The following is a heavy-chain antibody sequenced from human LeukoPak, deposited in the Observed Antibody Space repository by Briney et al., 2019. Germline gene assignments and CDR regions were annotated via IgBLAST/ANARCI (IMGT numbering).Heavy chain of an antibody. CDR2: TYYRSKWYN. V-gene: IGHV6-1*01. D-gene: IGHD6-13*01. CDR1: GDSVSSNSAA. Sequence: SQTLSLTCAISGDSVSSNSAAWNWVRQSPSRGLEWLGRTYYRSKWYNDYAVSVKSRITINPDTSKNQFSLQLNSVTPEDTAVYYCARETIAAAGTYYYFDYWGQGTLVTVSS. J-gene: IGHJ4*02. CDR3: ARETIAAAGTYYYFDY.